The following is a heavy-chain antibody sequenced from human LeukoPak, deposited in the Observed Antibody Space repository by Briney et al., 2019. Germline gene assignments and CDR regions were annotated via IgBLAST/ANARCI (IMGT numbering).Heavy chain of an antibody. J-gene: IGHJ4*02. V-gene: IGHV3-23*01. CDR3: AKDTDTVVRYSDY. D-gene: IGHD4-23*01. CDR1: GFTFSSYA. CDR2: ISGSGGST. Sequence: PGGSLRLSCAASGFTFSSYAMSWVRQAPGKGLEWVSAISGSGGSTYYADSVRGRFTISRDNSKNTLYLQMNSLKAEDTAVYYCAKDTDTVVRYSDYWGQGTLVTVSS.